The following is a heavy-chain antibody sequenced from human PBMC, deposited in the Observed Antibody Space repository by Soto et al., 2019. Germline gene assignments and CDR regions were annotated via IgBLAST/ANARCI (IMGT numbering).Heavy chain of an antibody. Sequence: EVQLVQSGAEVKKTGWSLRISCKGSGYSFNSYWISWVRKMPGKGLELMGRIDPSDSYTNYSPSFQGHVTTSADNYISTAYPQWSNMKSSDTAMYYCAGLCTVTTFDYYYGMEVLGQGTTVTVSS. CDR2: IDPSDSYT. CDR3: AGLCTVTTFDYYYGMEV. V-gene: IGHV5-10-1*01. CDR1: GYSFNSYW. J-gene: IGHJ6*02. D-gene: IGHD4-17*01.